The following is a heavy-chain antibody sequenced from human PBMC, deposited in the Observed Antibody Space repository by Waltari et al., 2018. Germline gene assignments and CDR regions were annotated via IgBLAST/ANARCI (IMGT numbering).Heavy chain of an antibody. CDR1: GYIFNHHW. Sequence: EVQLVQSGAQAKQPGESLKISCKGSGYIFNHHWIGWVRQMSGKGLEWMGIIYPVDSETIYSPSFQGQVTISVDRSISTAYLQWNSLKASDTAMYYCARGYCSGGTCSSDFDYWGQGTLVTVSS. CDR2: IYPVDSET. D-gene: IGHD2-15*01. CDR3: ARGYCSGGTCSSDFDY. J-gene: IGHJ4*02. V-gene: IGHV5-51*01.